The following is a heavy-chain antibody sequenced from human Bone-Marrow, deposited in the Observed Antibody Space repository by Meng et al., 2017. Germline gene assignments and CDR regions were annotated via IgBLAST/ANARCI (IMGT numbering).Heavy chain of an antibody. CDR3: ARDAGRAAGPR. CDR1: GYTFTGYY. Sequence: QMQLGQSGAEVKQPGAAVRVAFKASGYTFTGYYIHWVRQAPGQGLEWLGRIDCNNGGAIYAQKFQDRVTMTRDTSITTAYMDLSRLTSDDTAVYYCARDAGRAAGPRWGQGTLVTVSS. V-gene: IGHV1-2*06. CDR2: IDCNNGGA. J-gene: IGHJ4*02. D-gene: IGHD6-13*01.